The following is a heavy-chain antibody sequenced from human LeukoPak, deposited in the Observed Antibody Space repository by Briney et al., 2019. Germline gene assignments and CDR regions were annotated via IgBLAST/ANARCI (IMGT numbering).Heavy chain of an antibody. Sequence: GGSLRLSCAASGFTFSSYSMNWVRQAPGKGLEWVSSISSSSSYIYYADSVKGRFTISRDNAKNSLYLQMNSLRAEDTAAYYCARGSAAGTGGYYYGMDVWGKGTTVTVSS. CDR1: GFTFSSYS. J-gene: IGHJ6*04. CDR2: ISSSSSYI. CDR3: ARGSAAGTGGYYYGMDV. V-gene: IGHV3-21*01. D-gene: IGHD6-13*01.